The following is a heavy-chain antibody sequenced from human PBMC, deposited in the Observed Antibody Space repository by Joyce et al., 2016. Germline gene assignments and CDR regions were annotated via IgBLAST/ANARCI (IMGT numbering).Heavy chain of an antibody. V-gene: IGHV4-30-4*01. D-gene: IGHD2-21*01. J-gene: IGHJ4*02. CDR2: TYHSGST. Sequence: QVQLRESGPGLVQPSQTLSLTCTVSGGSISSDDYYWSWIRQPPGKGLEWIGYTYHSGSTSYNSSLKSRVTISVDTSENRFSLKLTSVTAADTAVYYCARAHMARVPYDCWGQGTLVTVSS. CDR3: ARAHMARVPYDC. CDR1: GGSISSDDYY.